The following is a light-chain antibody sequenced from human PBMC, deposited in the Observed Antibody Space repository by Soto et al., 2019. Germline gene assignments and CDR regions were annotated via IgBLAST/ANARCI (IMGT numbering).Light chain of an antibody. CDR1: SSNIGNDY. Sequence: QSVLTQPPSASAAPGQKVTISCSGSSSNIGNDYVSWYQQLPGTAPKLLIYDDNKRPSGIPDRFSGSKSGTSATLVITGLQTGDEADYYCGTWDSSLSALFGGGTKVTVL. CDR3: GTWDSSLSAL. V-gene: IGLV1-51*01. J-gene: IGLJ2*01. CDR2: DDN.